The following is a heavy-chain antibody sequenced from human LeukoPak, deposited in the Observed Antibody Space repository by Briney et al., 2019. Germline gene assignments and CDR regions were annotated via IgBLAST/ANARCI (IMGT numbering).Heavy chain of an antibody. Sequence: ASVKVSCKASGYTFTNYDMNWVRQATGHGLEWMGWMNPNSGNTDYAQKFQGRVTMTRNTSISTAYMELSSLRSEDTAVYYCAWRIAAAVGFDYWGQGTLVTVSS. V-gene: IGHV1-8*01. CDR2: MNPNSGNT. J-gene: IGHJ4*02. CDR3: AWRIAAAVGFDY. CDR1: GYTFTNYD. D-gene: IGHD6-25*01.